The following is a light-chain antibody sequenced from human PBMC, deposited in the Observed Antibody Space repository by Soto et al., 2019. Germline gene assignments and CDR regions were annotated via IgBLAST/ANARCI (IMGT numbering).Light chain of an antibody. J-gene: IGLJ3*02. V-gene: IGLV7-43*01. CDR3: LLYYGGAWV. Sequence: QAVVTQEPSLTVSPGGTVTLTCASSTGAVTSAYYLSWFQQIPGQAPRALIYSISNIHSWTPARFSGSLLGGKAALTLSGVQPEDEAEYYCLLYYGGAWVFGGGTKLTVL. CDR2: SIS. CDR1: TGAVTSAYY.